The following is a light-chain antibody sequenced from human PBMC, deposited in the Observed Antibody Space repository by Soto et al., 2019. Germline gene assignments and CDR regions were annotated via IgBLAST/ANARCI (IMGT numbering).Light chain of an antibody. V-gene: IGLV1-40*01. Sequence: QSVLTQPPSVSGAPGQRVTISCTGSNSNIGADYGVHWYKQFPGTAPKLLISNYTNRPSGVPDRVSASRSGRSASLAITGLQSEDEADYYCQSFDSSLPGPILGVGTKLTVL. CDR2: NYT. CDR1: NSNIGADYG. J-gene: IGLJ2*01. CDR3: QSFDSSLPGPI.